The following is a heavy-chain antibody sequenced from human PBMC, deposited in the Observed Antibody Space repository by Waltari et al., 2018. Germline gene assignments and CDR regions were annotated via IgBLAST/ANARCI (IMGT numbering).Heavy chain of an antibody. Sequence: QVLLQQWGAGLLKPSETLSLTCAVYGGSFNFYYWSWIRQPPGEGLEWIGEITHSGSTNYNPSLKSRVSLSVDTPNTQFSLKLTSVTAADTAAYYCARRGYCGIDCYSNYFDFWGQGTLVTVSS. J-gene: IGHJ4*02. D-gene: IGHD2-21*01. CDR2: ITHSGST. V-gene: IGHV4-34*01. CDR1: GGSFNFYY. CDR3: ARRGYCGIDCYSNYFDF.